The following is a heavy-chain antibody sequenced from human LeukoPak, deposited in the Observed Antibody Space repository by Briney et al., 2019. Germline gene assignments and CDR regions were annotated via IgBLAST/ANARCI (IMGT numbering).Heavy chain of an antibody. Sequence: ASVKVSCKASGYTFTGYYMHWVRQAPGQGLEWMGRINPNSGGTNYAQKFQGRVTMTRDTSISTAYMELSRLRSDDTAVYYCARARAMVRGVKRYYFDYWGQGTLVTVSS. CDR3: ARARAMVRGVKRYYFDY. CDR1: GYTFTGYY. J-gene: IGHJ4*02. CDR2: INPNSGGT. V-gene: IGHV1-2*06. D-gene: IGHD3-10*01.